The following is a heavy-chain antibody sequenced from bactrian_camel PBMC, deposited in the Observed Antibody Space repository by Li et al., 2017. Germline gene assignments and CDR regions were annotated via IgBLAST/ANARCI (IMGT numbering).Heavy chain of an antibody. CDR3: AKSYVTYDIQPFGS. D-gene: IGHD4*01. CDR1: GYTYSSIC. J-gene: IGHJ6*01. CDR2: IYPRAGRT. Sequence: VQLVESGGGLVQPGGSLRLSCAASGYTYSSICMGWFRQAPGKGLEWVSSIYPRAGRTYYADSVRGRFTISRDDGKNTLYLQLNSLKTEDTAIYYCAKSYVTYDIQPFGSWAQGTQVTVS. V-gene: IGHV3-2*01.